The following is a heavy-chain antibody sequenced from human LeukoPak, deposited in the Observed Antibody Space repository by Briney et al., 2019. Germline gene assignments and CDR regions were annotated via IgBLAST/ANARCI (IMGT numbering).Heavy chain of an antibody. CDR1: GYTFTSYG. V-gene: IGHV1-24*01. D-gene: IGHD1-26*01. J-gene: IGHJ4*02. Sequence: RRASVKVSCKASGYTFTSYGISWVRQAPGKGLEWMGGFDPEDGETIYAQKFQGRVTMTEDTSTDTAYMELSSLRSEDTAVYYCATAYTVLIVGATPYYFDYWGQGTLVTVSS. CDR3: ATAYTVLIVGATPYYFDY. CDR2: FDPEDGET.